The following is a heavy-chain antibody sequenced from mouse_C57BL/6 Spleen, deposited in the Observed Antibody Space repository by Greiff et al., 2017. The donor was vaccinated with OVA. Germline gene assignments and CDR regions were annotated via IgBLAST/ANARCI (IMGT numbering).Heavy chain of an antibody. V-gene: IGHV1-42*01. Sequence: EVQLQQSGPELVKPGASVKISCKASGYSFTGYYMNWVKQSPEKSLEWIGEINPSTGGTTYNQKFKAKATLPVDKSSSTAYMQLKSLTSEDSAVYYCAREGIYYDYDGGSFAYWGQGTLVTVSA. CDR1: GYSFTGYY. D-gene: IGHD2-4*01. CDR3: AREGIYYDYDGGSFAY. J-gene: IGHJ3*01. CDR2: INPSTGGT.